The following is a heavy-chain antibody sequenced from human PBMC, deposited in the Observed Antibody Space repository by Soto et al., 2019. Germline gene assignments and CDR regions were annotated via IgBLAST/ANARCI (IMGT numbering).Heavy chain of an antibody. CDR1: GYTFTSYG. CDR3: ASGAVLRYFDRLSEFDY. V-gene: IGHV1-18*01. Sequence: ASVKVSCKASGYTFTSYGISWVRQAPGQGLEWMGWISAYNGNTNYAQKLQGRVTMTTDTSTSTAYMELRSLRSDDTAVYYCASGAVLRYFDRLSEFDYWGQGTLVTVSS. D-gene: IGHD3-9*01. CDR2: ISAYNGNT. J-gene: IGHJ4*02.